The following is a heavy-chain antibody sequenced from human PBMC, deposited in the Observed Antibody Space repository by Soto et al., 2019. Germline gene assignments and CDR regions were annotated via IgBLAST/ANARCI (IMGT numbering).Heavy chain of an antibody. CDR2: ISYDGSNK. CDR1: GFTFSSYA. J-gene: IGHJ4*02. Sequence: QVQLVESGGGVVQPGRSLRLSCAASGFTFSSYAMHWVRQAPGKGLEWVAVISYDGSNKYYADSVKGRFTISRDNCKKTLYLQMNGLSAEDTAVYYCARDGIVVLVAATPGGLGFNYWGQGTLVAVAS. CDR3: ARDGIVVLVAATPGGLGFNY. V-gene: IGHV3-30-3*01. D-gene: IGHD2-15*01.